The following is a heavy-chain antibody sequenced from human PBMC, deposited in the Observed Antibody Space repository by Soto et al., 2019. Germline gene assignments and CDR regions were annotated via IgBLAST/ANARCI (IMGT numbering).Heavy chain of an antibody. D-gene: IGHD2-15*01. CDR2: FDPEDGET. Sequence: ASVKVSCKVSGYTLTELSMHWVRQAPGKGLEWMGGFDPEDGETIYAQKFQGRVTMTEDTSTDTAYMELSSLRSEDTAVYYCATVGPLLLVAYYYYGMDVWGQGTTVTVSS. V-gene: IGHV1-24*01. CDR3: ATVGPLLLVAYYYYGMDV. CDR1: GYTLTELS. J-gene: IGHJ6*02.